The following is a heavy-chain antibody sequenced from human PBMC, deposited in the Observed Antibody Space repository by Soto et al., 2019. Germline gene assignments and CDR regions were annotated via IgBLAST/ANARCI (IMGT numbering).Heavy chain of an antibody. Sequence: QVQLVQSGAEGKKPGASVNVPCKASGYTFTRYGISWVRQAPGQGLGWMGWISADNGNTNNAQKLQGRVNKTTDTSTSKAYMELRSLRSDDPAVYYCARSSGSAYWFDPWGQGTLVTVSS. CDR1: GYTFTRYG. D-gene: IGHD6-6*01. J-gene: IGHJ5*02. CDR2: ISADNGNT. CDR3: ARSSGSAYWFDP. V-gene: IGHV1-18*01.